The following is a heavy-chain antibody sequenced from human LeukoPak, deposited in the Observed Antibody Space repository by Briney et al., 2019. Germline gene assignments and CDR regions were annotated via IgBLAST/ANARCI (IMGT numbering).Heavy chain of an antibody. J-gene: IGHJ5*02. Sequence: ASVKVSCKASGYTFTSHYMHWVRQAPGQGLEWMGIIKPSGGSTSYAQKFQGRVTMTRDTSTSTVYMELSSLRSEDTAVYYCARGTPNYGGMGARFDPWGQGTLVTVSS. V-gene: IGHV1-46*01. CDR2: IKPSGGST. CDR1: GYTFTSHY. D-gene: IGHD4-23*01. CDR3: ARGTPNYGGMGARFDP.